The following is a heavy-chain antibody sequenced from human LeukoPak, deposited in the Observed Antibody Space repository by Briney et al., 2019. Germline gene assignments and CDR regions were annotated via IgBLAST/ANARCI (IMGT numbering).Heavy chain of an antibody. Sequence: GGPQRLSCAASGFSFSSYAMSWVRQAPGKGLEWVSVTSAGGSGTYYADSVKGRFAISRDNSKNTLYLQMNSLRAEDTAVYYCAKDGRDSSGWYRNYYDYWGQGTLVTVSS. J-gene: IGHJ4*02. CDR1: GFSFSSYA. CDR3: AKDGRDSSGWYRNYYDY. CDR2: TSAGGSGT. D-gene: IGHD6-19*01. V-gene: IGHV3-23*01.